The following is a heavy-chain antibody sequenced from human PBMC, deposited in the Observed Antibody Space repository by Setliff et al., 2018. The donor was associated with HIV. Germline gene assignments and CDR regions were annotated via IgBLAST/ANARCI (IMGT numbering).Heavy chain of an antibody. CDR3: ARINDYGGNEGYFDY. J-gene: IGHJ4*02. CDR2: INVNSGGT. CDR1: GYLFTGYY. V-gene: IGHV1-2*02. Sequence: ASVKVSCKASGYLFTGYYMHWVRQAPGQGLEWMGWINVNSGGTKYAQKLQGRVTMTTDTSTSTAYMELRSLRSDDTAVYYCARINDYGGNEGYFDYWGQGTLVTVSS. D-gene: IGHD4-17*01.